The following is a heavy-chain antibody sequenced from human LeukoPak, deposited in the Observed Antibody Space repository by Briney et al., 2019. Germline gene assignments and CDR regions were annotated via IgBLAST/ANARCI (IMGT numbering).Heavy chain of an antibody. Sequence: PGGSLRLSCAVSGFTFSDSWMHWVRQAPGKGPEWLSRTSKDGSDTVYADSAKGRLTASRDNAKNTVYLELTNLRPDDTALYYCARGGYSGSYFRFSWGRGTLVTVAS. J-gene: IGHJ4*02. V-gene: IGHV3-74*01. D-gene: IGHD6-25*01. CDR1: GFTFSDSW. CDR2: TSKDGSDT. CDR3: ARGGYSGSYFRFS.